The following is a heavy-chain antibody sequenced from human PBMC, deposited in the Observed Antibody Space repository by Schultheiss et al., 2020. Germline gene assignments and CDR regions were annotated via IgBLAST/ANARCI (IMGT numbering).Heavy chain of an antibody. CDR2: ISYDGSNK. CDR3: ASGYGIDY. Sequence: GGSLRLSCAASGFTFSSYGMHWVRRAPGKGLEWVAVISYDGSNKYYADSVKGRFTISRDNAKNSLYLQMNSLRAEDTAVYYCASGYGIDYWGQGTLVTVSS. J-gene: IGHJ4*02. V-gene: IGHV3-30*03. CDR1: GFTFSSYG. D-gene: IGHD5-18*01.